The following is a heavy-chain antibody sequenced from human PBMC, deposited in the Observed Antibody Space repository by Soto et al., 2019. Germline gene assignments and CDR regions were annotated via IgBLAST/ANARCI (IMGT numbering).Heavy chain of an antibody. Sequence: SGPTLVNPTETLTLTCTFSGFSLTSPGMCVSWIRQSPGKALEWLALIERDEDDKYYSTSLKTRLTISKDTRKNQVVLTMANMEPADTATYYCARSIRGPRRFNGMDVWGQGNTVTVSS. CDR1: GFSLTSPGMC. J-gene: IGHJ6*02. V-gene: IGHV2-70*13. D-gene: IGHD1-20*01. CDR3: ARSIRGPRRFNGMDV. CDR2: IERDEDDK.